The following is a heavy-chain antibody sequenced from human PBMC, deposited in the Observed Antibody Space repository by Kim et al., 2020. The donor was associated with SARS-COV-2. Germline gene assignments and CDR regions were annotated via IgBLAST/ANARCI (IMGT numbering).Heavy chain of an antibody. J-gene: IGHJ4*02. CDR2: IYYSGST. V-gene: IGHV4-31*03. Sequence: SETLSLTCTVSGGSISSGRYYWSWIRQHPGKGLEWIGYIYYSGSTYYNPSLKSRVTISLDTSKNQFSLKLSSVTAADTAVYYCARSRDTYVDSWGQGTLVTVSS. CDR3: ARSRDTYVDS. CDR1: GGSISSGRYY. D-gene: IGHD2-21*01.